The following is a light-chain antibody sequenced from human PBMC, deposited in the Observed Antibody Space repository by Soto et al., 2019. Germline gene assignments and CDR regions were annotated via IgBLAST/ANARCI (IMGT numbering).Light chain of an antibody. J-gene: IGLJ2*01. CDR2: DVT. V-gene: IGLV2-14*03. Sequence: QSALTQPASVSGSPGQSITISCTGTSSDVGGYAYVSWYQQHPTGAPKLLIYDVTNRPSGVSNRFSGSKSGNTASLTISELQTEDEALYFCSSFSSSTTLILFGGGTKLTVL. CDR3: SSFSSSTTLIL. CDR1: SSDVGGYAY.